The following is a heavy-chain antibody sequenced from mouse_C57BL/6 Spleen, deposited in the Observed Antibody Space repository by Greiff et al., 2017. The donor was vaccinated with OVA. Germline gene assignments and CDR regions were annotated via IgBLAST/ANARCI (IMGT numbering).Heavy chain of an antibody. J-gene: IGHJ1*03. CDR1: GFTFSDYG. Sequence: VQLKESGGGLVKPGGSLKLSCAASGFTFSDYGMHWVRQAPEKGLEWVAYISSGSSTIYYADTVKGRFTISRDNAKNTLFLQMTSLRSEDTAMYYCARRTESYWYFDVWGTGTTVTVSS. CDR2: ISSGSSTI. CDR3: ARRTESYWYFDV. V-gene: IGHV5-17*01.